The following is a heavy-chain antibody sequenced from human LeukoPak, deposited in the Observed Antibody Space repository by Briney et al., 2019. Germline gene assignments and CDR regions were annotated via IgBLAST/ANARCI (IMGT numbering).Heavy chain of an antibody. V-gene: IGHV1-18*01. CDR2: ISAYNGNT. J-gene: IGHJ6*02. D-gene: IGHD6-19*01. CDR1: GYTFTSYG. CDR3: ARVPLRTYSSGWYYYYYGMDV. Sequence: ASVKVSRKASGYTFTSYGISWVRQAPGQGVEWMGWISAYNGNTNYAQRLQGRVTMTTDTSTSTAYMELRSLRSDDTAVYYCARVPLRTYSSGWYYYYYGMDVWGQGTTVTVSS.